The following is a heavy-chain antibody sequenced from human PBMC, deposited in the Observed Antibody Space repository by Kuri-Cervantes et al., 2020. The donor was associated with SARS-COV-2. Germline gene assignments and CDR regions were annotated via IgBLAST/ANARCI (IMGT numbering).Heavy chain of an antibody. D-gene: IGHD6-13*01. CDR3: ARVLEGIVAAGSHYYYYMDV. CDR1: GGSFSGYY. CDR2: INHSGST. J-gene: IGHJ6*03. V-gene: IGHV4-34*01. Sequence: SETLSLTCAVYGGSFSGYYWSWIRQPPGKGLEWIGEINHSGSTNYNPSLKSRVTMSVDTSKNHFSLRLSSVTAADTAVYYCARVLEGIVAAGSHYYYYMDVWGKGTTVTVSS.